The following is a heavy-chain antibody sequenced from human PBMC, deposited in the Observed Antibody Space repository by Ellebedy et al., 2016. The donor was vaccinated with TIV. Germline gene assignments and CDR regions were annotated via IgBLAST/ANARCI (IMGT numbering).Heavy chain of an antibody. CDR3: ARRADLWRYGFDY. Sequence: GESLKISCKGSGYSFTTYWIGWVRQMPGKGLEWMGIIYVGDSDTRYSPSFQGHVTISADKSISTAYLQWSSLKASDTAMYYCARRADLWRYGFDYWGQGTLVTVSS. CDR1: GYSFTTYW. J-gene: IGHJ4*02. V-gene: IGHV5-51*01. D-gene: IGHD3-3*01. CDR2: IYVGDSDT.